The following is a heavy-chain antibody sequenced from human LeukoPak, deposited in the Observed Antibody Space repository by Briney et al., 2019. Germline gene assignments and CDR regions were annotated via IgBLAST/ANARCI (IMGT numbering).Heavy chain of an antibody. CDR3: ARVIKRLASRPNYYYYMDV. CDR2: ISSSSSYI. J-gene: IGHJ6*03. V-gene: IGHV3-21*01. CDR1: GFTFSSYS. Sequence: PGGSLRLSCAASGFTFSSYSMNWVRQAPGKGLEWVSSISSSSSYIYYADSVKGRFTISRDNAKNSLYLQMNSLRAEDTAVYYCARVIKRLASRPNYYYYMDVWGKGTTVTISS. D-gene: IGHD1-1*01.